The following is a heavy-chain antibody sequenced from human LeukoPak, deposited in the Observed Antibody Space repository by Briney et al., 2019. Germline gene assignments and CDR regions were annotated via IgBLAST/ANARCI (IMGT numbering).Heavy chain of an antibody. J-gene: IGHJ4*02. CDR3: ARVEVDCSSTSCYFDY. V-gene: IGHV3-30*04. CDR2: ISYDGSNK. CDR1: GFTFSSYA. Sequence: GSLRLSCAASGFTFSSYAMHWVRQAPGKGLEWEAVISYDGSNKYYADSVKGRFTISRDNSKNTLYLQMNSLRAEDTAVYYCARVEVDCSSTSCYFDYWGQGTLVTVSS. D-gene: IGHD2-2*01.